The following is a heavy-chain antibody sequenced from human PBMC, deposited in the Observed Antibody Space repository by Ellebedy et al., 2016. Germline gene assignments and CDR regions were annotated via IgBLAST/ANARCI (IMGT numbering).Heavy chain of an antibody. Sequence: GGSLRLXXAVSGLSVGSSFMNWVRQAPGMGLEWVSNIYDDGTTYYADSVKGRFTISRDSFRNTLYLQMNNLRAEDTALYYCSRGHYSGRAQWGQGTLVTVSS. V-gene: IGHV3-53*01. CDR1: GLSVGSSF. J-gene: IGHJ4*02. CDR3: SRGHYSGRAQ. D-gene: IGHD5-12*01. CDR2: IYDDGTT.